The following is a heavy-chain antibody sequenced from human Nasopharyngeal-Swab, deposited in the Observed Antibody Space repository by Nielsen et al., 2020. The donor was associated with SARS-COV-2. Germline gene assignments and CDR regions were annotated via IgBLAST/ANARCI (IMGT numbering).Heavy chain of an antibody. CDR1: GFNFDDYT. CDR2: IAWDGSST. D-gene: IGHD2-15*01. Sequence: GESLKISCAASGFNFDDYTMYWVRQAPGKGLEWVSLIAWDGSSTNFAGSVRGRFTISRDNNKRSLYLQMNSLRPEDTALYYCIKGKAKIAVYSQVMDFWGQGTLVTVSS. V-gene: IGHV3-43*01. J-gene: IGHJ4*02. CDR3: IKGKAKIAVYSQVMDF.